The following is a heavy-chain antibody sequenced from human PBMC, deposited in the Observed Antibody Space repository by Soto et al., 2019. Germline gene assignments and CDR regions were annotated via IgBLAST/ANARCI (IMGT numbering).Heavy chain of an antibody. J-gene: IGHJ4*02. V-gene: IGHV3-23*01. Sequence: EAQLLESGGGLVQPGGSLRLSCIASEFIFSPYAMSWVRQAPGKGLEWVSTISGSGGSTYYADSVKGRFTISRDNSKNTMYLQMHSLRVEDTAVYYCAKELPMSGNYNPNGDFWGQGTLVTVSS. CDR2: ISGSGGST. CDR1: EFIFSPYA. CDR3: AKELPMSGNYNPNGDF. D-gene: IGHD4-4*01.